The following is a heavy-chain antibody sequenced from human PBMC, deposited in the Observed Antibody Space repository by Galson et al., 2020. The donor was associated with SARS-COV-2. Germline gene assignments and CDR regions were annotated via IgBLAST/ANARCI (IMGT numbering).Heavy chain of an antibody. CDR3: ARRDHYDFWSGFYTLGY. D-gene: IGHD3-3*01. CDR1: GYTFSSYD. J-gene: IGHJ4*02. CDR2: MNPNSGNT. Sequence: ASVKVSCKASGYTFSSYDINWVRQATGQGLEWMGWMNPNSGNTGYAQKFQGRVTMTRNTSINTAYMELSILRSEDTAVYYCARRDHYDFWSGFYTLGYWGQGTLVTVSS. V-gene: IGHV1-8*01.